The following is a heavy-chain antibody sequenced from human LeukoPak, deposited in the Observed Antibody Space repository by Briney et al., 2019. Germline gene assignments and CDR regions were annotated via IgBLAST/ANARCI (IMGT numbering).Heavy chain of an antibody. CDR3: ANRIMVRGLDIDY. V-gene: IGHV3-23*01. CDR2: ISGSGGGT. J-gene: IGHJ4*02. CDR1: EFTFSYYA. Sequence: GGSLRLSCAASEFTFSYYAMSWVRQAPGKGLEWVSAISGSGGGTYYADSVKGRFTISRDNSKNTLYLQMNSLRAEDTAVYYCANRIMVRGLDIDYWGQGTLVTVSS. D-gene: IGHD3-10*01.